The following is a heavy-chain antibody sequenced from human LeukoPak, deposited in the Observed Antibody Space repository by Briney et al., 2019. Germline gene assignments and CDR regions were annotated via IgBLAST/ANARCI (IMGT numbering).Heavy chain of an antibody. CDR1: GGTFSSYA. D-gene: IGHD3-22*01. Sequence: SVKVPCKASGGTFSSYAISWVRQAPGQGLEWMGGIIPIFGTANYAQKFQGRVTITADESTSTAYMELSSLRSEDTAVYYCASSRDPYYYDSRGWGQGTLVTVSS. CDR3: ASSRDPYYYDSRG. J-gene: IGHJ4*02. V-gene: IGHV1-69*13. CDR2: IIPIFGTA.